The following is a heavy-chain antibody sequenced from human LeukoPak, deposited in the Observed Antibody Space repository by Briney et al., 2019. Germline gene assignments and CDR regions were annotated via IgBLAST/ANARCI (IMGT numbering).Heavy chain of an antibody. J-gene: IGHJ4*02. Sequence: GGSLRLSCAASGFTFINAWMSWVRQAPGKGLEWVGRIKRRSDGGTADCAAPMKGRFTISRGDSKNTLYLQMNSLKTEDTAVYYCTTVTDGASDYWGQGTLVTVSS. CDR1: GFTFINAW. CDR3: TTVTDGASDY. D-gene: IGHD3-10*01. CDR2: IKRRSDGGTA. V-gene: IGHV3-15*01.